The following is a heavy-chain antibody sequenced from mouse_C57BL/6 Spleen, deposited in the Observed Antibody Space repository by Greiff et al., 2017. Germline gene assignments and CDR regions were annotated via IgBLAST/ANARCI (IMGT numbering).Heavy chain of an antibody. V-gene: IGHV5-17*01. J-gene: IGHJ1*03. CDR3: ARRSGYFDV. CDR2: ISSGSSTI. Sequence: EVQGVESGGGLVKPGGSLKLSCAASVFTFSDYGMHWVRQAPEKGLEWVAYISSGSSTIYYADTVKGRFTISRDNAKNTLFLQRTSLRSEDTAMYYCARRSGYFDVWGTGTTVTVSS. CDR1: VFTFSDYG.